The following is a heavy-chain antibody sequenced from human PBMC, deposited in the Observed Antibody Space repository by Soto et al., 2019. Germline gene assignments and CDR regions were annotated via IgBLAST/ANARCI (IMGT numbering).Heavy chain of an antibody. V-gene: IGHV4-38-2*02. CDR3: ARDYGSYIID. Sequence: SQTLSLTCAVSGYSVSGGYYWVWIRQSPGRGLEWIASIHQSGNAYYNPSLKSRVTISVDTSKNDFSLKLTSVTAADTAVYYCARDYGSYIIDWGQGKLVTVYS. CDR2: IHQSGNA. CDR1: GYSVSGGYY. D-gene: IGHD3-10*01. J-gene: IGHJ4*02.